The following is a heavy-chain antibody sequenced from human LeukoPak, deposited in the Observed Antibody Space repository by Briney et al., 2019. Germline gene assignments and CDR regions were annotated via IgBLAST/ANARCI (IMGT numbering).Heavy chain of an antibody. CDR1: GFTFSSYG. V-gene: IGHV3-7*01. CDR3: ARVVDYGDYPNWFDP. D-gene: IGHD4-17*01. J-gene: IGHJ5*02. Sequence: GGSLRLSCAASGFTFSSYGMHWVRQAPGKGLEWVANIQQDGSEKYYVDSVKGRFTISRDNAKNSLYLQLNSLRAEDTAVYYCARVVDYGDYPNWFDPWGQGTLVTVSS. CDR2: IQQDGSEK.